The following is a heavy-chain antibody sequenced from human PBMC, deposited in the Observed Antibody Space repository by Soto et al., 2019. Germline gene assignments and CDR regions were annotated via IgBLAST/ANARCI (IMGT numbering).Heavy chain of an antibody. Sequence: SETLSLTCTVSGGSVSSGSYYWSWIRQPPGKGLEWIGYIYYSGSTNYNPSLKSRVTISVDTSKNQFSLKLSSVTAADTAVYYCAIEDGYNTFDYWGQGTLVTVSS. D-gene: IGHD5-12*01. CDR2: IYYSGST. CDR3: AIEDGYNTFDY. J-gene: IGHJ4*02. CDR1: GGSVSSGSYY. V-gene: IGHV4-61*01.